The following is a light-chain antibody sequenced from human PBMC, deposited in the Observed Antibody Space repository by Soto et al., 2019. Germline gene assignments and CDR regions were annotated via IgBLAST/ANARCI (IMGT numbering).Light chain of an antibody. V-gene: IGKV3-20*01. J-gene: IGKJ2*01. CDR2: GVS. CDR3: QQYVTSPYI. Sequence: EIVLTQSPGTLSLSPGERATLSCRASQSVRSSYLAWYQQKPGQAPRLLIHGVSTRATGIPDRFSGSGSGTDFTLTISRLEPEDFAVYYCQQYVTSPYIFGQGTKLEIK. CDR1: QSVRSSY.